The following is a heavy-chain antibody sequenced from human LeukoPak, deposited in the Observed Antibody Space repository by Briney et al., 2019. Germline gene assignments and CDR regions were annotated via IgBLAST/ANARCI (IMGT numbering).Heavy chain of an antibody. J-gene: IGHJ5*02. CDR1: GFTFSDYY. V-gene: IGHV3-11*01. D-gene: IGHD2-2*01. CDR2: ISSSGSTI. Sequence: PGGSPRLSCAASGFTFSDYYMSWIRQAPGKGLEWVSYISSSGSTIYYADSVKGRFTISRDNAKNSLYLQMNSLRAEDTAVYYCARHRTQLLLTNWFDPWGQGTLVTVSS. CDR3: ARHRTQLLLTNWFDP.